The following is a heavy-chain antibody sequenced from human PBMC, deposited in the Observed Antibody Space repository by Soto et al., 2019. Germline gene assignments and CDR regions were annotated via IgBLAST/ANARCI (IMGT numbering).Heavy chain of an antibody. D-gene: IGHD4-4*01. CDR3: ARLTVTYYFDY. CDR2: IYYSGST. Sequence: ASETLSLTCAVYGGSISSGGYYWSWIRQHPGKGLEWIGYIYYSGSTYYNPSLKSRVTISVDTSKNQFSLKLSSVTAADTAVYYCARLTVTYYFDYWGQGTLVTVSS. J-gene: IGHJ4*02. CDR1: GGSISSGGYY. V-gene: IGHV4-31*11.